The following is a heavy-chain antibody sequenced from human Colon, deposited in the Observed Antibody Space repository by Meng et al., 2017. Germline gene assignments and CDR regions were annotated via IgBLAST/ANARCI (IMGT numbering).Heavy chain of an antibody. V-gene: IGHV4-31*03. Sequence: QVQLQESGPGLVKPSQTLSLTCTFSGYSISSGGYYWTWIRQHSGKGLEWIGYIYYSGSTYYNPSLKSRVTILVDKSKNQFSLKVRSVTAADTAVYFCARGALLFDYDTGGYYVPGFDYWGQGALVTVSS. J-gene: IGHJ4*02. D-gene: IGHD3-22*01. CDR1: GYSISSGGYY. CDR2: IYYSGST. CDR3: ARGALLFDYDTGGYYVPGFDY.